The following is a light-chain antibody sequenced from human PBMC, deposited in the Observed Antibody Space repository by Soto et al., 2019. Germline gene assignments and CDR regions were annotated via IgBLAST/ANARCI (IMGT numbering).Light chain of an antibody. CDR3: CSYAGSSSYV. CDR1: SSDVGGYDY. Sequence: QSALTQPRSVSGSPGQSVTISCTGTSSDVGGYDYVSWYQQHPGKAPKLMIYDVSKRPSGVPDRFSGSKSGNTASLTISGLQAEDGADYYCCSYAGSSSYVFGTGTKVTVL. CDR2: DVS. V-gene: IGLV2-11*01. J-gene: IGLJ1*01.